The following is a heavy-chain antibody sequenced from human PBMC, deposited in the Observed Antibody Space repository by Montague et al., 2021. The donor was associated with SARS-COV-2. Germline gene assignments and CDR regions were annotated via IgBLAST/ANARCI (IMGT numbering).Heavy chain of an antibody. CDR2: ISHSGST. D-gene: IGHD6-13*01. J-gene: IGHJ4*02. Sequence: SETLSLTCAVYGGSFSGYYWSWIRQPPGKGLEWIGEISHSGSTNYNPSLKSRVTISIDTSKNQFSLKLSSVTAADTAVYCCARLLAATGHFDFWGQGTLVTVSS. CDR1: GGSFSGYY. V-gene: IGHV4-34*01. CDR3: ARLLAATGHFDF.